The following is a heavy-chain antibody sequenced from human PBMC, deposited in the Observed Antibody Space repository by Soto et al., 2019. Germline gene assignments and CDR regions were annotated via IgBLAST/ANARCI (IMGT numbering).Heavy chain of an antibody. V-gene: IGHV1-69*01. Sequence: QVQLVQSGAEVKKPGSSVKVSCKASGGTFSSYAISWVRQAPGQGLEWMGGIIPIFGTANYAQKFQGRVTITADESTSTAYMELSSLRSEDTAVYYSASPYSSSWTNYYYYGMDVWGQGTTVTVSS. D-gene: IGHD6-13*01. CDR2: IIPIFGTA. CDR1: GGTFSSYA. J-gene: IGHJ6*02. CDR3: ASPYSSSWTNYYYYGMDV.